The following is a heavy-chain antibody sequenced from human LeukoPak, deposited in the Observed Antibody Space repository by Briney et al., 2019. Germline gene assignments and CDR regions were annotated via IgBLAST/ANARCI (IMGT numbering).Heavy chain of an antibody. J-gene: IGHJ3*02. CDR3: ARDHCSGGSCYSLADAFDI. D-gene: IGHD2-15*01. CDR2: IKQDGTEK. CDR1: GFTFSSYW. Sequence: GGSLRLSCAASGFTFSSYWMSWVRQAPGKGLEWMANIKQDGTEKYYVDSVKGRLTISRDNAKNSLYLQMNSLRAEDTAVYYCARDHCSGGSCYSLADAFDIWGQGTLVTVSS. V-gene: IGHV3-7*01.